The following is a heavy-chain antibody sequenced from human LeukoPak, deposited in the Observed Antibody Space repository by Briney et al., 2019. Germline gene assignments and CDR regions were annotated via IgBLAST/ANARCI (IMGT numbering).Heavy chain of an antibody. CDR3: ARGRTPSYYYDSSGYYINTDAFDI. CDR2: ISSSSSDI. D-gene: IGHD3-22*01. V-gene: IGHV3-21*01. Sequence: GGSLRLSCAASGFTFDDYAMHWVRQAPGKGLEWVSSISSSSSDIYYADSVKGRFTISRDNAKNSLYLQMNSLRAEDTAVYYWARGRTPSYYYDSSGYYINTDAFDIWGQGTMVTVSS. CDR1: GFTFDDYA. J-gene: IGHJ3*02.